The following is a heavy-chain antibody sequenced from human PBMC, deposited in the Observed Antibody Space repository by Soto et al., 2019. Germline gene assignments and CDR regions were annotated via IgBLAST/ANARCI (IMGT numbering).Heavy chain of an antibody. CDR1: GFTFSNAW. V-gene: IGHV3-15*01. J-gene: IGHJ4*02. CDR3: TTPQEYSSSFEH. Sequence: GGSLRLSCAASGFTFSNAWMSWVRQAPGKGLEWVGRIKSKTDGGTTDYASPVKGRFTISRDDSKNTLYLQMNSLKTEDTAVYYCTTPQEYSSSFEHWGQGTLVTVSS. CDR2: IKSKTDGGTT. D-gene: IGHD6-6*01.